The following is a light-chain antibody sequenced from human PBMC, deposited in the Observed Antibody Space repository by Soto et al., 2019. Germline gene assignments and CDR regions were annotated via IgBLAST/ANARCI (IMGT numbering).Light chain of an antibody. J-gene: IGKJ3*01. CDR3: QQSYSTLSFT. Sequence: DIQMTQSPSSLSASVGDRVTITCRASQSISSYLNWYQQKPGQAPKLLIYAASSLQSGVPSRFSGSGSGTDFTLTISSLQPEDFATYYCQQSYSTLSFTFGPGTKVDIK. V-gene: IGKV1-39*01. CDR1: QSISSY. CDR2: AAS.